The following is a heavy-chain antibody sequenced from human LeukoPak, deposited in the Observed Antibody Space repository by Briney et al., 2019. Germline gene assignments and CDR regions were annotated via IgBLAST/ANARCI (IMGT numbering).Heavy chain of an antibody. CDR2: ISGSGGST. Sequence: GGSLRLSCAASGFTFSSYAMSWVRQAPGKGLEWVSAISGSGGSTYYPDSVKGRFTISRDNSKNTLYLQMNSLRAEDTAVYYCAKGAERITMVRGVIKVGYFDYWGQGTLVTVSS. CDR3: AKGAERITMVRGVIKVGYFDY. CDR1: GFTFSSYA. V-gene: IGHV3-23*01. D-gene: IGHD3-10*01. J-gene: IGHJ4*02.